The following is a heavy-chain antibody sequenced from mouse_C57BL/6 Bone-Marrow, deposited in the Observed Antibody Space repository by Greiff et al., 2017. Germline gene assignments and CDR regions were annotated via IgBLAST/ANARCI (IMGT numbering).Heavy chain of an antibody. V-gene: IGHV1-15*01. D-gene: IGHD2-5*01. J-gene: IGHJ4*01. Sequence: QVQLQQSGAELVRPGASVTLSCKASGYTFTDYEMHWVKQTPVHGLEWIGAIDPETGGTAYNQKFKGKAILTADKSSSTAYMELRSLTSEDSAVYYCTRDHSNVIMDAMDYWGQGTSVTVAS. CDR3: TRDHSNVIMDAMDY. CDR2: IDPETGGT. CDR1: GYTFTDYE.